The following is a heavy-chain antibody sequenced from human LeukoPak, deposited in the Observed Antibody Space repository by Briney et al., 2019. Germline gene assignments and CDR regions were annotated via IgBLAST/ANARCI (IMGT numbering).Heavy chain of an antibody. CDR3: ARVTYVRPYQLDY. Sequence: GAAVKVSCKAPGYTFANYGINWVRQAPGQGPGWIGWISLENGNAGYAQRVQGRVTLTTDTSTSTAFMELRSLRSDDTAVYYCARVTYVRPYQLDYWGQGTLVSIPS. CDR2: ISLENGNA. J-gene: IGHJ4*02. V-gene: IGHV1-18*01. CDR1: GYTFANYG. D-gene: IGHD2-2*01.